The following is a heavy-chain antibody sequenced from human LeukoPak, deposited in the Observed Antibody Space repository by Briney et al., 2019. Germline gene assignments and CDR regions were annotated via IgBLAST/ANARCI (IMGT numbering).Heavy chain of an antibody. CDR3: ASGKETSMAQGY. D-gene: IGHD5-18*01. V-gene: IGHV3-53*01. Sequence: GGSLSLSCAVSAFTVSSNYMTWVRQAPGKGLEWVSVIYSGGSIYYADSVKGRFTISRDISKNTVDLQLNSLRAEDTAVYYCASGKETSMAQGYWGQGTLVTVSS. CDR2: IYSGGSI. CDR1: AFTVSSNY. J-gene: IGHJ4*02.